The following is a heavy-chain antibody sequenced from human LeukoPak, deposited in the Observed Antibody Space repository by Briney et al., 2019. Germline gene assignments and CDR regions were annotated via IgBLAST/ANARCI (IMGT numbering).Heavy chain of an antibody. V-gene: IGHV3-53*01. D-gene: IGHD6-19*01. CDR3: ARGGTDSSGWYYFDY. Sequence: GGSLRLSCAASGFTVSSNYMSWVRQAPGKGLEWVSVIYSGGSTYYADSVKGRFTISRDNSKSTLYLQMNSLRAEDTAVYYCARGGTDSSGWYYFDYWGQGTLVTVSS. J-gene: IGHJ4*02. CDR2: IYSGGST. CDR1: GFTVSSNY.